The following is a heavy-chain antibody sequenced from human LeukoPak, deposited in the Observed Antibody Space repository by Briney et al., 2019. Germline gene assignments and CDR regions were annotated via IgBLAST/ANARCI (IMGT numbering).Heavy chain of an antibody. CDR1: GFTFGDYA. J-gene: IGHJ4*02. CDR2: IRSKAYGGTT. Sequence: GGSLRLSCTASGFTFGDYAMSWFRQAPGKGLEWVGFIRSKAYGGTTDYAAPVKGRFTISRDDSKNTLYLQMNSLKTEDTAVYYCTTAGGYSYGSTDYWGQGTLVTVSS. V-gene: IGHV3-49*03. D-gene: IGHD5-18*01. CDR3: TTAGGYSYGSTDY.